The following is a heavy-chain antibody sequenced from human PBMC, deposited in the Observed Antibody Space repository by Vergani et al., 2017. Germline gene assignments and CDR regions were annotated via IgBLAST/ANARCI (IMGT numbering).Heavy chain of an antibody. CDR3: ARGRLAYCGGDCYSHNWFDP. J-gene: IGHJ5*02. Sequence: QVQLVQSGAEVKKPGSSVKVSCKASGGTFSSYAISWVRQAPGQGLEWMGRIIPNSGGTNYAQKFQGWVTMTRDTSISTAYMELSRLRADDTAVYYCARGRLAYCGGDCYSHNWFDPWGQGTLVTVSS. CDR2: IIPNSGGT. D-gene: IGHD2-21*01. CDR1: GGTFSSYA. V-gene: IGHV1-2*04.